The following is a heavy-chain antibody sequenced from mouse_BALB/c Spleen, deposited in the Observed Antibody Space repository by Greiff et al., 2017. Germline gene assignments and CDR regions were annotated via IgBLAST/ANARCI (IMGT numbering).Heavy chain of an antibody. J-gene: IGHJ3*01. CDR2: ISYSGST. CDR3: ARGGNSPWFAY. D-gene: IGHD2-1*01. CDR1: GYSITSDYA. V-gene: IGHV3-2*02. Sequence: EVQLQESGPGLVKPSQSLSLTCTVTGYSITSDYAWNWIRQFPGNKLEWMGYISYSGSTSYNPSLKSRISITRDTSKNQFFLQLNSVTTEDTATYYCARGGNSPWFAYWGQGTLVTVSA.